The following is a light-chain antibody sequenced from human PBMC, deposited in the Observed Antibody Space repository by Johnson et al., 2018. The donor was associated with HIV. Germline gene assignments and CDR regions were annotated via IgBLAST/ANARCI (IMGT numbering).Light chain of an antibody. CDR1: SSNIGNNY. V-gene: IGLV1-51*01. CDR2: DNN. Sequence: QSMLTQPPSVSAAPGQKVTISCSGSSSNIGNNYVSWYQQLPETAPKLLIYDNNKRPSGIPDRFSGSKSGTSATLGITGLQTGDEADYYCGTWDTSLSAGGVFGTGTKVTVL. J-gene: IGLJ1*01. CDR3: GTWDTSLSAGGV.